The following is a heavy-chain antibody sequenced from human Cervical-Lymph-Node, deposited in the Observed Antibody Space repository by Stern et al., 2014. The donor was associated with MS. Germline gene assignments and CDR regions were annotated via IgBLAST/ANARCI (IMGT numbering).Heavy chain of an antibody. CDR3: ARGSGDNWFGP. CDR2: VIPFVGNS. J-gene: IGHJ5*02. Sequence: QVQLVESGAEVKKPGSSVKVSCKSSGGISWVRQAPGQGLEWMGGVIPFVGNSNYAQKFQGRVTITADTSTNTTYLHLSRLTSADTAVYYCARGSGDNWFGPWGQGTLVTVSS. V-gene: IGHV1-69*06. D-gene: IGHD3-10*01. CDR1: GG.